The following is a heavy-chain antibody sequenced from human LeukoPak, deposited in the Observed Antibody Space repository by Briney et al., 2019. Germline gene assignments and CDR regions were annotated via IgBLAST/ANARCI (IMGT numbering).Heavy chain of an antibody. CDR2: ISGSGGIT. CDR3: AKDAYYDSSGYYKP. Sequence: PGGSLRLSCAASGFTFSTYAMTWVRQSPGNGLEWVSAISGSGGITYYADSVKGRFTISRNNSKNTVYLQMNSLRAEDTAVYYCAKDAYYDSSGYYKPWGQGTLVTVSS. CDR1: GFTFSTYA. J-gene: IGHJ4*02. V-gene: IGHV3-23*01. D-gene: IGHD3-22*01.